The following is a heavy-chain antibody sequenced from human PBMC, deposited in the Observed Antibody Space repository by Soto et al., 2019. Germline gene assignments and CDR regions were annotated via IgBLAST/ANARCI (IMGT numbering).Heavy chain of an antibody. CDR1: GGTFSTYA. V-gene: IGHV1-69*01. J-gene: IGHJ4*02. Sequence: QVRLEQSGSEVKKPGSSVKVSCKAAGGTFSTYAFSWVRQAPGQGLEWVGGIIPVFGLTTYAQKFQGRVALSADESKTRVCMELISLTSEDTALYSCASGERYSVSVYAGFDSWGQGALVSVSS. CDR2: IIPVFGLT. D-gene: IGHD4-4*01. CDR3: ASGERYSVSVYAGFDS.